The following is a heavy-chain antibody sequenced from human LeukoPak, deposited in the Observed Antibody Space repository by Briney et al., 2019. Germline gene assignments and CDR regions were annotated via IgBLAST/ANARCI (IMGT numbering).Heavy chain of an antibody. CDR3: AKAGSILRFLEWLFAY. CDR1: GFTVSSNY. V-gene: IGHV3-53*01. CDR2: IYSGGAT. Sequence: GGSLRLSCASSGFTVSSNYMTWVRQAPGKGLEWVSTIYSGGATYYAESVKGRFTISRDNSKNTLYLQMNSLRAEDTAVYYCAKAGSILRFLEWLFAYWGQGTLVTVSS. J-gene: IGHJ4*02. D-gene: IGHD3-3*01.